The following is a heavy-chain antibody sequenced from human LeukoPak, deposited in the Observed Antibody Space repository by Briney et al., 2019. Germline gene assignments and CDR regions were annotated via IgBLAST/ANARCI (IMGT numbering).Heavy chain of an antibody. CDR1: GYTFTSYY. V-gene: IGHV1-46*01. CDR3: ARTPCSGGSCYSSWFDP. J-gene: IGHJ5*02. CDR2: INPSGGST. Sequence: ASVKVSCKASGYTFTSYYMHWVRQAPGQGLEWMGIINPSGGSTSYAQKFQGRVTMTRDTSTSTAYMELSSLRSDDTAVYYCARTPCSGGSCYSSWFDPWGQGTLVTVSS. D-gene: IGHD2-15*01.